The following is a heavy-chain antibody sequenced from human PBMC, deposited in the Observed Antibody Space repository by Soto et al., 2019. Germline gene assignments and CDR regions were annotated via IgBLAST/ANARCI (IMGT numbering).Heavy chain of an antibody. CDR1: GGTFRTYT. J-gene: IGHJ4*02. V-gene: IGHV1-46*03. CDR2: INPSGGST. D-gene: IGHD3-3*01. CDR3: ATTIWYYFDY. Sequence: ASVKVSCKASGGTFRTYTITWVRQAPGQGLEWMGVINPSGGSTSYAQKFQGRVTMTRDTSTSTVYMELSSLRSEDTAVYYCATTIWYYFDYWGQGTLVTVSS.